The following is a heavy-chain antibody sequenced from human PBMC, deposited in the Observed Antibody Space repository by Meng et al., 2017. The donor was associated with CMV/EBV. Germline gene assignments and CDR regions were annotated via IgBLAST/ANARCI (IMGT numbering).Heavy chain of an antibody. D-gene: IGHD6-13*01. CDR2: IYPGDSDT. Sequence: GGSLRLSCKGSGYSFTSYWIGWVRQMPGKGLEWMGIIYPGDSDTRYSPSFQGQVTISADKPISTAYLQWSSLKASDTAMYYCGAAADYYYGMDVWGQGTAVTVSS. V-gene: IGHV5-51*04. CDR3: GAAADYYYGMDV. J-gene: IGHJ6*02. CDR1: GYSFTSYW.